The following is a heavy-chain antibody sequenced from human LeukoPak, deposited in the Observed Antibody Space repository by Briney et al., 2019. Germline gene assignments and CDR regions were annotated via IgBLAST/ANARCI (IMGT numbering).Heavy chain of an antibody. Sequence: SETLSLTCTVSGGSISSYYWSWIRQPAGKGLEWIGRIYTSGSTNYNPSLKSRVTMSVDTSKNQFSLKLSSVTAADTAVYYCARVGAAAGTESWPYMDVWGKGTTVTVSS. CDR1: GGSISSYY. J-gene: IGHJ6*03. CDR2: IYTSGST. V-gene: IGHV4-4*07. D-gene: IGHD6-13*01. CDR3: ARVGAAAGTESWPYMDV.